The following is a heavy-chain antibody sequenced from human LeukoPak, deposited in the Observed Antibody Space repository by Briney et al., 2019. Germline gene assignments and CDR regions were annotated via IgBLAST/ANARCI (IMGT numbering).Heavy chain of an antibody. Sequence: ASVKVSCKASGYTFTGYYMHWVRQAPGQGLEWMGWINPNSGGTNYAQKFQGRVTMTRDTSISTAYMELSRLRSDDTAVNYCARDPDSSGYYYGAGDNWFDPWGQGTLVTVSS. V-gene: IGHV1-2*02. CDR2: INPNSGGT. CDR3: ARDPDSSGYYYGAGDNWFDP. J-gene: IGHJ5*02. D-gene: IGHD3-22*01. CDR1: GYTFTGYY.